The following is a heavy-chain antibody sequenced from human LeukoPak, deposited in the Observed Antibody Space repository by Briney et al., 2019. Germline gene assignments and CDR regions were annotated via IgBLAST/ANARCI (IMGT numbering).Heavy chain of an antibody. CDR2: IAGSDAFT. J-gene: IGHJ4*02. CDR1: AFPFSSYA. Sequence: GGSLRLSCAASAFPFSSYAMNWVRQAPGKGLEWVSVIAGSDAFTQYADSVKGRFTISRDNSKNTVYLQMNRLRVEDTALYYCVRSLDYWGQGTLVTVSS. CDR3: VRSLDY. V-gene: IGHV3-23*01.